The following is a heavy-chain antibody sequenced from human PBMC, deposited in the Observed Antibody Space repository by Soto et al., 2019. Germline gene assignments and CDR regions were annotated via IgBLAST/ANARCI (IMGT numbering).Heavy chain of an antibody. CDR1: GGTFSSYT. D-gene: IGHD1-7*01. CDR2: IIPVLDIE. CDR3: AGLTETGTTAYDY. Sequence: QVXXVXSXAEVXXPGXXVXXXXKVSGGTFSSYTISWVRQAPGQGLEWMGRIIPVLDIEKYAQKFQGRVXXXXXXXXXXXXXXXXXXRSEDTAVYYCAGLTETGTTAYDYWGQGTLVNVXS. J-gene: IGHJ4*02. V-gene: IGHV1-69*02.